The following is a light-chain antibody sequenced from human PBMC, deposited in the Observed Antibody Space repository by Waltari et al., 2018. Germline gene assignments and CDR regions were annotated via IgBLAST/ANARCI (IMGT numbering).Light chain of an antibody. CDR3: SSYATITTQV. V-gene: IGLV2-14*01. Sequence: QSALPQPASVSGSPGQSITISCTGTSTDIGAYDFVSWYQQHPGKAPKLLIYEVSDRPSGISYRFSASKSGNTASLTISGLQAEDDATYYCSSYATITTQVFGGGTKLTVL. J-gene: IGLJ2*01. CDR1: STDIGAYDF. CDR2: EVS.